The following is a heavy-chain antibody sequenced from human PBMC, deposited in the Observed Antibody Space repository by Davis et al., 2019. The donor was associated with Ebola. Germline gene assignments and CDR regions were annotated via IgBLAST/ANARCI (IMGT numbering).Heavy chain of an antibody. J-gene: IGHJ4*02. V-gene: IGHV1-69*13. D-gene: IGHD7-27*01. CDR2: IIPVFGTS. CDR3: ARAKLGGTYYFDS. CDR1: GGTFTRNA. Sequence: AASVKVSCKASGGTFTRNAISWVRQAPGQGLEWMGGIIPVFGTSSYAQRFQGRLTITADASANTAYMELSSLRSDDTAVYFCARAKLGGTYYFDSWGQGTLVTVSS.